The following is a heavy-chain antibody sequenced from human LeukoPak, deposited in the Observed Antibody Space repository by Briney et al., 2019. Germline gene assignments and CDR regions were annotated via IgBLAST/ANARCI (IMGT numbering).Heavy chain of an antibody. Sequence: GGSLRLSCAASGFAVSSNYMSWVRQAPGKGLEWVAVISYDGSNKYYADSVKGRFTISRDNSKNTLYLQMNSLRAEDTAVYYCAGPAGGSATPYYFDYWGQGTLVTVSS. D-gene: IGHD2-15*01. V-gene: IGHV3-30*03. CDR1: GFAVSSNY. CDR2: ISYDGSNK. CDR3: AGPAGGSATPYYFDY. J-gene: IGHJ4*02.